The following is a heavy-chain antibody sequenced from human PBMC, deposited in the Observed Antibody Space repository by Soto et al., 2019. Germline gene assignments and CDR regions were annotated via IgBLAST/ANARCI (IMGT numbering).Heavy chain of an antibody. CDR1: GFSLSTSGVG. J-gene: IGHJ4*02. D-gene: IGHD3-22*01. V-gene: IGHV2-5*01. Sequence: QITLKESGPTLVKPTQTLTLTCTFSGFSLSTSGVGVGWIRQPPGKALEWLALIYWNDDKRYSPSLKSRLTITKDPSKNQVVLTMANMDPVDTATYYCAHRRSWRYYDSSGYYLSFDYWGQGTLVTVSS. CDR2: IYWNDDK. CDR3: AHRRSWRYYDSSGYYLSFDY.